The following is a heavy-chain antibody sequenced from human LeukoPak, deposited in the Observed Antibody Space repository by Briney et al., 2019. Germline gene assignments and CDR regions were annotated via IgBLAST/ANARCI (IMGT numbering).Heavy chain of an antibody. D-gene: IGHD6-19*01. CDR1: GFTFSNYW. CDR3: ARVVAVAGTRPPLD. J-gene: IGHJ4*02. CDR2: INTDGRAT. V-gene: IGHV3-74*01. Sequence: QPGGSLRLSCAASGFTFSNYWMYRVRQAPGKGLLRVSRINTDGRATTYADSVKGRFTISRDNAKNTLYLQMNSLRAEDTAVYYCARVVAVAGTRPPLDWGQGTLVTVSS.